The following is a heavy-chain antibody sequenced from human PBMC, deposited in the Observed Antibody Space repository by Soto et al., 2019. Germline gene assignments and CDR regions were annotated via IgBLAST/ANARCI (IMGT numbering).Heavy chain of an antibody. D-gene: IGHD2-8*01. CDR1: SGSIDTTNW. J-gene: IGHJ6*02. Sequence: QVQLQESGPGLVKPSGTLSLTCAVSSGSIDTTNWWRWVRQPPGKGLEWIGEIFHSGNTYYNPSLASRVTISVDTSKNQFSRNLRSVTAADTAVYYCARRTWGMDVWGQGTTVTVSS. V-gene: IGHV4-4*02. CDR3: ARRTWGMDV. CDR2: IFHSGNT.